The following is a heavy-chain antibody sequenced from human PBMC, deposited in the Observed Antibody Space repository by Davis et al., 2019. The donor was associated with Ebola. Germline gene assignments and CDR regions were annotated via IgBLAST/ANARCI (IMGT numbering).Heavy chain of an antibody. Sequence: GSLRLSCTVSGGSISSSSYYWGWIRQPPGKGLEWIGSIYYSGSTYYNPSLKSRVTISVDTSKNQFSLKLSSVTAADTAVYYCARQGGPLDYWGQGTLVTVSS. CDR3: ARQGGPLDY. J-gene: IGHJ4*02. CDR2: IYYSGST. V-gene: IGHV4-39*01. CDR1: GGSISSSSYY. D-gene: IGHD3-16*01.